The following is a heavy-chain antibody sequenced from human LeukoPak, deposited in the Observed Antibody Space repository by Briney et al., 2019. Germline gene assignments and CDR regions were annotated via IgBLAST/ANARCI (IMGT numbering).Heavy chain of an antibody. CDR1: GFTFSSYW. V-gene: IGHV3-7*01. J-gene: IGHJ4*02. Sequence: PGGSLRLSCAASGFTFSSYWMSWVRQAPGKGLEWVANIKQDGSEKYYVDSVKGRFTISRDNAKNSLYLQMNSLRAEDTAVYYCARGVSSGWWGLFDHWGQGTLVTVSS. CDR3: ARGVSSGWWGLFDH. D-gene: IGHD6-19*01. CDR2: IKQDGSEK.